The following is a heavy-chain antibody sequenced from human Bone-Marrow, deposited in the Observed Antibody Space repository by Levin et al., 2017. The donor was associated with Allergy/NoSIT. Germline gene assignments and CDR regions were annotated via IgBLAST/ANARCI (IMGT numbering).Heavy chain of an antibody. CDR1: GFTFSSYG. CDR2: ISYDGSNK. V-gene: IGHV3-30*18. Sequence: GESLKISCAASGFTFSSYGMHWVRQAPGKGLEWVAVISYDGSNKYYADSVKGRFTISRDNSKNTRYLQMNSLRAEDTAVYYCAKEGQWLVGSYGMDVWGQGTTVTVSS. J-gene: IGHJ6*02. D-gene: IGHD6-19*01. CDR3: AKEGQWLVGSYGMDV.